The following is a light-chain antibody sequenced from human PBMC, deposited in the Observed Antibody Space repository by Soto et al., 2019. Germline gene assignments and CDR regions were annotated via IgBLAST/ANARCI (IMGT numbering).Light chain of an antibody. CDR2: DNN. Sequence: QSVLTQPPSVSGAPGQRVTISCTGSNPNIGADYDVHWYQQFPGTAPKLLIYDNNNRPSGVPDRFSGSKSGTSASLAITGLQAEDEADYYCQSYDSSLSGYVFGTGTKVTVL. V-gene: IGLV1-40*01. CDR1: NPNIGADYD. J-gene: IGLJ1*01. CDR3: QSYDSSLSGYV.